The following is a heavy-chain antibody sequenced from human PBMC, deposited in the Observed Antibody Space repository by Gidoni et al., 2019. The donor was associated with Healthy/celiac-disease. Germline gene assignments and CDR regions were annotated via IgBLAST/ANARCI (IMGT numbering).Heavy chain of an antibody. J-gene: IGHJ4*02. CDR2: ISGSGGST. V-gene: IGHV3-23*01. CDR3: ATDKVVGATYAY. D-gene: IGHD1-26*01. CDR1: GLTFSSYA. Sequence: EVQLLESGGGLVQPGGSLRLSCAASGLTFSSYAMSWVRQAPGKGLEWVSAISGSGGSTYYADSVKGRFTISRDNSKNTLYLQMNSLRAEDTAVYYCATDKVVGATYAYWGQGTLVTVSS.